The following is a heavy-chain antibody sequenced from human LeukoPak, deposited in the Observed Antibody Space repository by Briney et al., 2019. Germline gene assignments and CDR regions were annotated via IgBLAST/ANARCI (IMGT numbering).Heavy chain of an antibody. J-gene: IGHJ4*02. Sequence: PSETLSLTCAVYGGSFSGYYWSWIRQHPGKGLEWIGEINHSGSTNYNPSLKSRVTISVDTSKNQFSLRLSSVTAADTAVYYCARIAAADYFDYWGQGTLVTVSS. CDR3: ARIAAADYFDY. V-gene: IGHV4-34*01. D-gene: IGHD6-13*01. CDR1: GGSFSGYY. CDR2: INHSGST.